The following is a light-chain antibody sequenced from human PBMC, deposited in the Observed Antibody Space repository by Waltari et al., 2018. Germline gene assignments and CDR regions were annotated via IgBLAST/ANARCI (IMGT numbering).Light chain of an antibody. CDR3: CSYAGSSSPRL. CDR2: EAT. Sequence: QSALTQPASVSGSPGQSITIPSTGSSSDVGNFNLVSWYQLHPGKAPKLLIFEATKRPSGISYHCSGSKSGNTASLTISGLQAEDEADYFCCSYAGSSSPRLFGGGTKLSVL. V-gene: IGLV2-23*01. J-gene: IGLJ3*02. CDR1: SSDVGNFNL.